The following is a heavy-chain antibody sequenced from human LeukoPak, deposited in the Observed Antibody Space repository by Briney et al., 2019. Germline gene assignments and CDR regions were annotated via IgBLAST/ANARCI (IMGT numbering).Heavy chain of an antibody. D-gene: IGHD5-18*01. CDR2: ISAYNGNT. CDR3: ARGTGEGYSYGRYFFDY. CDR1: GYTFTSYG. Sequence: ASVKVSCKASGYTFTSYGISWVRQAPGQGLEWMGWISAYNGNTNYAQKFQGRVTMTRDTSISTAYMELSRLTSDDTAVYYCARGTGEGYSYGRYFFDYWGQGTLVTVSS. V-gene: IGHV1-18*01. J-gene: IGHJ4*02.